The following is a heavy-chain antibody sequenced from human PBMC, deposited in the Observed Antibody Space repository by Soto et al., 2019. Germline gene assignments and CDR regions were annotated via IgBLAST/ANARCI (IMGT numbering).Heavy chain of an antibody. V-gene: IGHV4-34*01. CDR1: GASFSNYY. CDR3: GRGGLRGLYFFDY. D-gene: IGHD3-10*01. Sequence: QVQLQQWGAGLLKPSETLSLTCAVYGASFSNYYWNWIRQSPGKGLEWVGQINHRGGSNYNPSLKSRVTISVDTSQNQFSLRLSCVTAADTAVYYCGRGGLRGLYFFDYWGQGILVTVSS. CDR2: INHRGGS. J-gene: IGHJ4*02.